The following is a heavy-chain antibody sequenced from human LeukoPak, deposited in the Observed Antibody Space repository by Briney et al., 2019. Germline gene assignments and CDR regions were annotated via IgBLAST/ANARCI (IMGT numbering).Heavy chain of an antibody. CDR2: ISAYNGNT. D-gene: IGHD3-22*01. Sequence: ASVKVSCKASGYTFTSYGISWVRQAPGQGLEWMGWISAYNGNTNYAQKLQGRVTMTTDTSTSTVYMELRSLRSDDTAVYYCAGDEYYYDSSGYLAYWGQGTLVAVPS. CDR3: AGDEYYYDSSGYLAY. J-gene: IGHJ4*02. CDR1: GYTFTSYG. V-gene: IGHV1-18*01.